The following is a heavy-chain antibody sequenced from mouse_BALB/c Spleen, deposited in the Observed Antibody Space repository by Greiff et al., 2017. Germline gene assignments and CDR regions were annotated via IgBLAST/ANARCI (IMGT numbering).Heavy chain of an antibody. CDR1: GFSLTSYG. V-gene: IGHV2-9*02. D-gene: IGHD2-2*01. CDR2: IWAGGST. J-gene: IGHJ4*01. Sequence: VKVVESGPGLVAPSQSLSITCTVSGFSLTSYGVHWVRQPPGKGLEWLGVIWAGGSTNYNSALMSRLSISKDNSKSQVFLKMNSLQTDDTAMYYCARDGYDGGYYAMDYWGQGTSVTVSS. CDR3: ARDGYDGGYYAMDY.